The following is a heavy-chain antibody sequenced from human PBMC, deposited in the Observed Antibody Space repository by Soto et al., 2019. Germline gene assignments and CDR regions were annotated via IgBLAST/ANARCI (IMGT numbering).Heavy chain of an antibody. CDR2: IYYSGST. D-gene: IGHD3-22*01. V-gene: IGHV4-30-4*01. Sequence: TSETLSLTCTVSGGSISSGDYYWSWIRQPPGKGLEWIGYIYYSGSTYYNPSLKSRVTISVDTSKNQFSLKLSSVTAADTAVYYCARIPRTDSPSHDYWGQGTLVTVSS. CDR3: ARIPRTDSPSHDY. J-gene: IGHJ4*02. CDR1: GGSISSGDYY.